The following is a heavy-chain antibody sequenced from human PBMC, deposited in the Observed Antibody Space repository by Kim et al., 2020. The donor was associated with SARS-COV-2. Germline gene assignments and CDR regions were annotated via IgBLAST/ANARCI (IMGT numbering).Heavy chain of an antibody. CDR3: AGLVNIITIFGVVTRINNWFDP. Sequence: ASVKVSCKVSGYTLTELSMHWVRQAPGKGLEWMGGFDPEDGETIYAQKFQGRVTMTEDTSTDTAYMELSSLRSEDTAVYYCAGLVNIITIFGVVTRINNWFDPWGQGTLVTVSS. CDR2: FDPEDGET. V-gene: IGHV1-24*01. J-gene: IGHJ5*02. D-gene: IGHD3-3*01. CDR1: GYTLTELS.